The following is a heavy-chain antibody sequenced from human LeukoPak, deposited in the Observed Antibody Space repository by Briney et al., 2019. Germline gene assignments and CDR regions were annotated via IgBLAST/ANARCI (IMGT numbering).Heavy chain of an antibody. CDR3: ARDAHEYSSSWFDP. CDR2: ISSSSSYI. Sequence: GGSLRLSCAASGFTFSSYSMNWVRQAPGKGLEWVSSISSSSSYIYYADSVKGRFTISRDNAKNSLYLQMNSLRAEDTAVYYCARDAHEYSSSWFDPWGQGTLVTVSS. J-gene: IGHJ5*02. D-gene: IGHD6-13*01. V-gene: IGHV3-21*01. CDR1: GFTFSSYS.